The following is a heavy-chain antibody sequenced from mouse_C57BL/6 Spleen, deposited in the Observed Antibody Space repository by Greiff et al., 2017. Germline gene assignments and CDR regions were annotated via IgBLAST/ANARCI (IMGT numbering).Heavy chain of an antibody. V-gene: IGHV5-17*01. CDR2: ISSGSSTI. CDR1: GFTFSDYG. CDR3: ARTTVGAMGY. Sequence: VQLKESGGGLVKPGGSLKLSCAASGFTFSDYGMHWVRQAPEKGLEWVAYISSGSSTIYYADTVKGRFTISRDNAKNTLFLQMTSLRSEDTAMYYCARTTVGAMGYWGQGTTVTVSS. D-gene: IGHD1-1*01. J-gene: IGHJ4*01.